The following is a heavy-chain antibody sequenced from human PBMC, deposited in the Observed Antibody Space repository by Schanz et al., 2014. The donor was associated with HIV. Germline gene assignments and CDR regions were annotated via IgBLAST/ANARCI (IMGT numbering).Heavy chain of an antibody. CDR1: GFTFNSYG. J-gene: IGHJ6*02. CDR3: AKDRNYYDSRYRGKGNYYYYYGMDV. Sequence: QVHLVESGGGVVQPGRSLRLSCAASGFTFNSYGMHWVRQAPGKGLEWVAVISYDGSRKHFADSVKGRFTISRDNSKNTLYLQMKSLRAEDTAVYYCAKDRNYYDSRYRGKGNYYYYYGMDVWGQGTTVTVSS. D-gene: IGHD3-22*01. V-gene: IGHV3-30*18. CDR2: ISYDGSRK.